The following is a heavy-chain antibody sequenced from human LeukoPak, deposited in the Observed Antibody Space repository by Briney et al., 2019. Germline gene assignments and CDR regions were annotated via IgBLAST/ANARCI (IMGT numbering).Heavy chain of an antibody. Sequence: PGGSLRLSCAASGFTFSSYAMSWVRQAPGKGLEWVSAISGSGGSTYYADSVKGRFTISRDNSKNTLYLQMNSLRAEDTAVYYCAKTLLTGPDYDSVWGQTPNWFDPWGQGTLVTVSS. CDR3: AKTLLTGPDYDSVWGQTPNWFDP. V-gene: IGHV3-23*01. CDR2: ISGSGGST. D-gene: IGHD3-16*01. CDR1: GFTFSSYA. J-gene: IGHJ5*02.